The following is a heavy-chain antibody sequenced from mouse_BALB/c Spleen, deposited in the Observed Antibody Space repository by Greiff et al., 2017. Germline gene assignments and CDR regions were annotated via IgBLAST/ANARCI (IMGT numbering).Heavy chain of an antibody. CDR1: GYTFTNYW. D-gene: IGHD2-4*01. J-gene: IGHJ4*01. V-gene: IGHV1-63*02. Sequence: QVQLQQSGAELVRPGTSVKISCKASGYTFTNYWLGWVKQRPGHGLEWIGDIYPGGGYTNYNEKFKGKATLTADTSSSTAYMQLSSLTSEDSAVYFCARRVYDYDGHYYAMDYWGQGTSVTVSS. CDR3: ARRVYDYDGHYYAMDY. CDR2: IYPGGGYT.